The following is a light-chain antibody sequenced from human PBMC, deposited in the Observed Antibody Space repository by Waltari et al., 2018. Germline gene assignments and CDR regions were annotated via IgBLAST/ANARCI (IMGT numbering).Light chain of an antibody. CDR3: CSYAGSSTLV. V-gene: IGLV2-23*02. CDR1: SSDVVGSTY. Sequence: QSALTPPASVSGSPGQSITIPCTGPSSDVVGSTYFSWYQQHPGKAPNLMIYDVSKRPSGVSNRFSGSKSGNTASLTISGLQAEDEADYYCCSYAGSSTLVFGGGTKLTVL. J-gene: IGLJ2*01. CDR2: DVS.